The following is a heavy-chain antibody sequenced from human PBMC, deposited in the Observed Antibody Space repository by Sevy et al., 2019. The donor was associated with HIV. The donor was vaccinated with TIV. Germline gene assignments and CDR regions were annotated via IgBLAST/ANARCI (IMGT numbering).Heavy chain of an antibody. CDR1: GISFTTSG. D-gene: IGHD3-9*01. CDR3: AKDFTGYNGMDV. J-gene: IGHJ6*02. Sequence: GGSLRVPCVVSGISFTTSGMHWVRQAPGKGLEWVAVISYHGRDKFYAESVKGRSTISRDNSKNMLYLQMNSLRAEDTAVYYCAKDFTGYNGMDVWGQGTMVTVSS. CDR2: ISYHGRDK. V-gene: IGHV3-30*18.